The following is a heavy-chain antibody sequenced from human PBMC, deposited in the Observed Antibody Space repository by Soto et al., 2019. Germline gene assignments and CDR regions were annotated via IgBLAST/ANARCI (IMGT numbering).Heavy chain of an antibody. V-gene: IGHV1-8*01. J-gene: IGHJ4*02. CDR2: MNPNHGNA. Sequence: VSVKVSSKASGFTFLTSDSSWLRHAAGQRLERMGWMNPNHGNAGFAQKFRSRINMTRNTSISTAYLELSSLRSDDSAVYFCARRKERSGPYYLDLWGQGTQVTVSS. CDR3: ARRKERSGPYYLDL. D-gene: IGHD6-25*01. CDR1: GFTFLTSD.